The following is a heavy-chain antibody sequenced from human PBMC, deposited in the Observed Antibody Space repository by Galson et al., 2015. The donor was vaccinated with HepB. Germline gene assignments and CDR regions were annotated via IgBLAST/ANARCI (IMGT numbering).Heavy chain of an antibody. CDR1: GETLSGFY. V-gene: IGHV4-34*01. CDR3: ARCIDFWNYFDMDV. D-gene: IGHD3-3*01. Sequence: SETLSLTCGVTGETLSGFYWSWVRQPPGKGLEWIGEINHSGSTNYNPSLKSRVSISLDTSKGHFSLTLSSVTAADTAVYYCARCIDFWNYFDMDVWGKGTTVIVSS. CDR2: INHSGST. J-gene: IGHJ6*03.